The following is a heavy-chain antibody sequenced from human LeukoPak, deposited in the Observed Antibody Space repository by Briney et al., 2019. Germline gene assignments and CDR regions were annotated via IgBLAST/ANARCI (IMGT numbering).Heavy chain of an antibody. Sequence: GGSLRLSCAASGFTFSSYGMHWVRQAPGKGLEWVAVISYDGSNKYYADSVKGRFTISRDNSKNTLYLQMNSLRAEDTAVYYCAKTRSIWGGPYYGMDVWGQGTTVAVSS. CDR3: AKTRSIWGGPYYGMDV. CDR1: GFTFSSYG. D-gene: IGHD3-16*01. J-gene: IGHJ6*02. V-gene: IGHV3-30*18. CDR2: ISYDGSNK.